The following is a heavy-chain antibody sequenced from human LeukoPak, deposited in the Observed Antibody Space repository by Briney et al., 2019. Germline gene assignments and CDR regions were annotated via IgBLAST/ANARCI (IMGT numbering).Heavy chain of an antibody. CDR3: ARHRDIVVVLFDP. V-gene: IGHV4-39*01. D-gene: IGHD2-2*01. Sequence: SETLSLTCTVSGGSISSSSYYWGWSRQPPGKGLEWIGSIYYSGSTYYNPSLKSRVTISVDTSKNQFSLKLSSVTAADTAVYYCARHRDIVVVLFDPWGQGTLVTVSS. CDR2: IYYSGST. J-gene: IGHJ5*02. CDR1: GGSISSSSYY.